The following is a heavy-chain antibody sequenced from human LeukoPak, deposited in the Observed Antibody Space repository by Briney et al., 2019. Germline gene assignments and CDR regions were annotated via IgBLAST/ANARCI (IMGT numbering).Heavy chain of an antibody. V-gene: IGHV3-7*01. D-gene: IGHD3-10*01. CDR3: AKVAKYYYGSETYYFFEH. CDR1: GFTFSSNW. CDR2: IKPDGSEK. J-gene: IGHJ4*02. Sequence: GGSLRLSCVDSGFTFSSNWMSWVRQAPGKGLEWVANIKPDGSEKYYVDSLKGRFTISRDNTKNSLYLQMNSLRVEDAAVYYCAKVAKYYYGSETYYFFEHWGQGTPVTASS.